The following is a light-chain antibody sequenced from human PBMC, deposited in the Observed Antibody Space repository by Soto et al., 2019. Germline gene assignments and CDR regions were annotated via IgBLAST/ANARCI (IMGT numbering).Light chain of an antibody. CDR1: QSVSSSY. Sequence: EIVVTQSPGTLSLSPGERATLSCRASQSVSSSYLAWYQQKTGQAPRLLIYGESSRATGIPDRFSGSGSGTDFTLTISRLEPEDFAVYYCQQYGSSPPITFGGGTKVEIK. CDR3: QQYGSSPPIT. CDR2: GES. J-gene: IGKJ4*02. V-gene: IGKV3-20*01.